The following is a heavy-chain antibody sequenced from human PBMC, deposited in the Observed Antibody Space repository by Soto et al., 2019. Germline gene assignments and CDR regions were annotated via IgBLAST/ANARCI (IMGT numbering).Heavy chain of an antibody. CDR3: AKDTYVVVPAGIFLHA. D-gene: IGHD2-2*01. Sequence: PGGSLRLSCGASGFTFSSYAMNWVRQAPGKGLEWVSTISARGDRTYYADSVKGRFTISRDNSKNTVFLQMNSLRAEDTAIYYCAKDTYVVVPAGIFLHAWGQGTLVTVSS. J-gene: IGHJ5*02. V-gene: IGHV3-23*01. CDR2: ISARGDRT. CDR1: GFTFSSYA.